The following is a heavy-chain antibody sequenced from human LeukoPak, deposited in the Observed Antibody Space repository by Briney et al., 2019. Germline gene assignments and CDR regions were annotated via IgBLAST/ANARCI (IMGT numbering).Heavy chain of an antibody. D-gene: IGHD3-9*01. CDR1: GFTFSSYG. CDR2: ISYDGSNK. CDR3: AKDGWEYDILTGYFDY. Sequence: GGSLRLSCAASGFTFSSYGMHWVRQAPGKGLEWVAVISYDGSNKYYADSVKGRFTISRDNSKNTLYLQMNSLRAEDTAVYYCAKDGWEYDILTGYFDYGGQGTLVTVS. J-gene: IGHJ4*02. V-gene: IGHV3-30*18.